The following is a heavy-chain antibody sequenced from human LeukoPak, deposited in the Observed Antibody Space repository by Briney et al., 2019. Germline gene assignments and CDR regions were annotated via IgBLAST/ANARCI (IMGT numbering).Heavy chain of an antibody. CDR2: IYYSGST. V-gene: IGHV4-59*01. CDR3: ARVPLGGYFDY. Sequence: SETLSLTCTVSGGPISSYYWSWIRQPPGKGLEWIGYIYYSGSTNYNPSLKSRVTISVDTSKNQFSLKLSSVTAADTAVYYCARVPLGGYFDYWGQGTLVTVSS. CDR1: GGPISSYY. J-gene: IGHJ4*02. D-gene: IGHD3-10*01.